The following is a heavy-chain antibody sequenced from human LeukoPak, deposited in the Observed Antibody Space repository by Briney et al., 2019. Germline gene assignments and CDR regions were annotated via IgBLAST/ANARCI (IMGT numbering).Heavy chain of an antibody. CDR2: IRNEGNAI. J-gene: IGHJ3*01. CDR1: GFTFSNYS. Sequence: PGGSLRLSCAASGFTFSNYSMHSVRQAPGKGLEWVAFIRNEGNAIYYADSVKGRFPITRDNSKNTLYLQMNSLRAGDTAIYYCVKELDYYGSTEEYYGGVDAFDFWGQGTMVTVSS. V-gene: IGHV3-30*02. D-gene: IGHD3-22*01. CDR3: VKELDYYGSTEEYYGGVDAFDF.